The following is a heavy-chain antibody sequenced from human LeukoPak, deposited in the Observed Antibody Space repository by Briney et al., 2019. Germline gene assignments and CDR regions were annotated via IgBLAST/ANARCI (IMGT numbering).Heavy chain of an antibody. J-gene: IGHJ5*02. D-gene: IGHD3-10*01. CDR2: IYTSGST. CDR1: GGSISSGSYY. V-gene: IGHV4-61*02. CDR3: ARYGSGSYYSYSWFDP. Sequence: SETLSLTCTVSGGSISSGSYYWSWIRQPAGKGLEWIGRIYTSGSTNYNPSLKSRVTMSVDTSKNQFSLKLSSVTAADTAVYYCARYGSGSYYSYSWFDPWGQGTLVTVSS.